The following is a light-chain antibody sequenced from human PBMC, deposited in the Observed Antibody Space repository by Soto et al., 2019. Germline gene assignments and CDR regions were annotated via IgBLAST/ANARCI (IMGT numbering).Light chain of an antibody. CDR1: ESVFYSSNTKNY. Sequence: IVMTQSPDSLAVSLGERATINCKSSESVFYSSNTKNYLAWYQQKPGQPPKLLIYWESTRESWFPDRYSGTGPGTDFTLTISSLQTEDVGVDSCTQYYIPPPTFGPGTKVDIK. V-gene: IGKV4-1*01. J-gene: IGKJ3*01. CDR2: WES. CDR3: TQYYIPPPT.